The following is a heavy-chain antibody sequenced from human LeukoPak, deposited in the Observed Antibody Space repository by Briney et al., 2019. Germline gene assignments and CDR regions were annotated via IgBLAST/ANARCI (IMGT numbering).Heavy chain of an antibody. CDR2: IRYDGSNK. J-gene: IGHJ4*02. D-gene: IGHD2-2*01. V-gene: IGHV3-30*02. CDR3: AKTPGVVVVPAALYYFDY. Sequence: GGSLRLSCAASGFTFSSYGMQWVRQAPGKGLEGGAFIRYDGSNKYYADSVKGRFTISRDNSKNTLYLQMNSLRAEDTAVYYCAKTPGVVVVPAALYYFDYWGQGTLVTVSS. CDR1: GFTFSSYG.